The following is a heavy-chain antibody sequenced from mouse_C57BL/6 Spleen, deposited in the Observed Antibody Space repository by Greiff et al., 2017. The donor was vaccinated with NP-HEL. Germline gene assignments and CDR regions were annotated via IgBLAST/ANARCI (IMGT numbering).Heavy chain of an antibody. Sequence: QVQLQQSGPELVKPGASVKLSCKASGYTFTSYDINWVKPRPGQGLEWIGWIYPRDGSTKYNEKFKGKDTLTVDTSSSTAYMELHSLTSEDSAVYFCARSRSSSPFAYWGQGTLVTVSA. CDR2: IYPRDGST. CDR1: GYTFTSYD. D-gene: IGHD1-1*01. V-gene: IGHV1-85*01. J-gene: IGHJ3*01. CDR3: ARSRSSSPFAY.